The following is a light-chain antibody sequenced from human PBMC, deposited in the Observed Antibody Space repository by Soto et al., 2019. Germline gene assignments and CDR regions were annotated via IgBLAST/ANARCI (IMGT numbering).Light chain of an antibody. CDR3: QQYGSSPQT. V-gene: IGKV3-20*01. CDR1: QRVSSNY. Sequence: EIVLTQSPGTLSLSPGERATLSCRASQRVSSNYLAWYQQKPGQAPRLLIYGASNRATGIPDRFSGSGSETDFTLTINRLEPEDFPVYYCQQYGSSPQTFGQGSKVEIK. CDR2: GAS. J-gene: IGKJ1*01.